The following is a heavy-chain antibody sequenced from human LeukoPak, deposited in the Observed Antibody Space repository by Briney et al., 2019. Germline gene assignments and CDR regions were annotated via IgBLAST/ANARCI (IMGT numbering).Heavy chain of an antibody. CDR3: ARLLHYERSVYRPVDC. V-gene: IGHV3-7*01. CDR1: GFTFSSHS. J-gene: IGHJ4*02. CDR2: VKEDGSEE. D-gene: IGHD5/OR15-5a*01. Sequence: GGSLRLSCAASGFTFSSHSMSWVRQAPGKGLEWVANVKEDGSEENYADSVKGRFTISRDNAVKSLYLQMNSLRAEDTAVYFCARLLHYERSVYRPVDCWGQGTLVAVSS.